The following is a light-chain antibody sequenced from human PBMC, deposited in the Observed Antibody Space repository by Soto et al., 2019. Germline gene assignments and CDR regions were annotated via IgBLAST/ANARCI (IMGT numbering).Light chain of an antibody. CDR3: SSYTRSTTLV. Sequence: QSALTQSASVSGSPGQSITISCTGTSSDVGGYNFVSWYQQHPGKAPKLLIYDVNNRPSGVSDRFSGSKSGNTASLTISGLQAEDEADYYCSSYTRSTTLVFGGGTKLTVL. CDR1: SSDVGGYNF. V-gene: IGLV2-14*01. J-gene: IGLJ2*01. CDR2: DVN.